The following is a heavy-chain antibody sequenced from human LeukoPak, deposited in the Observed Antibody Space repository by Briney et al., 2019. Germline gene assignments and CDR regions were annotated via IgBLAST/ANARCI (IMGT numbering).Heavy chain of an antibody. Sequence: GGSLRLSCAASGFTFSTYAMSWVRQAPGKGLEWVSAISGSGGSTYYADSVKGRFTISRDNSKNTLYLQMNSLRAEDTAVYYCAKGLLKGYYFDYWGQGTLVTVSS. D-gene: IGHD2-15*01. CDR3: AKGLLKGYYFDY. V-gene: IGHV3-23*01. J-gene: IGHJ4*02. CDR1: GFTFSTYA. CDR2: ISGSGGST.